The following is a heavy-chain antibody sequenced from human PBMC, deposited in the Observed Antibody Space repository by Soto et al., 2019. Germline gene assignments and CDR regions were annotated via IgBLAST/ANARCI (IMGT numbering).Heavy chain of an antibody. CDR1: GFTCNSYD. J-gene: IGHJ3*02. CDR3: AKATATGGGAFDI. D-gene: IGHD2-8*02. V-gene: IGHV3-23*01. Sequence: EVQVLESGGGLVQPGGSLRLSCAASGFTCNSYDMSWVRQAPGKGLEWVSTILVGGSTHYPDSVKGRFTISRDNSKNTAFLQMNSLTAGDTAVYYCAKATATGGGAFDICGQGTVVTVSS. CDR2: ILVGGST.